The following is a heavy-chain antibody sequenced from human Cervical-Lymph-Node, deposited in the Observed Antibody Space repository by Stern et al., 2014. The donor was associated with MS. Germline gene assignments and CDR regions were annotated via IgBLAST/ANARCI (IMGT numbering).Heavy chain of an antibody. D-gene: IGHD1-14*01. J-gene: IGHJ4*02. CDR1: GFTLSSYW. Sequence: VQLVESGGGLVQPGGSLRLSCAASGFTLSSYWIHWVRQAPGKGLVWVSSLHLDGCDTIYADSVKGRFTMSRDIAKNTVYLQMNSLRSEDTAVYYCVRDRGMGYWGQGTLVTVSP. CDR3: VRDRGMGY. CDR2: LHLDGCDT. V-gene: IGHV3-74*01.